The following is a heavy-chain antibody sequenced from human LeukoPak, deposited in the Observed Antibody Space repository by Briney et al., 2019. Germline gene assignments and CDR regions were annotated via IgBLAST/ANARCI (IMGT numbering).Heavy chain of an antibody. J-gene: IGHJ4*02. CDR3: ARTPTDSGNDRHFDY. Sequence: PGGSLRLSCAASGSTFSDYYMNWIRQAPGKGLEWVSFISRGGTTIYYADSVKGRFTISRDNAKNSLYLQMNSLRAEDTAVYYCARTPTDSGNDRHFDYWGLGTLVTISS. V-gene: IGHV3-11*01. CDR1: GSTFSDYY. D-gene: IGHD5-12*01. CDR2: ISRGGTTI.